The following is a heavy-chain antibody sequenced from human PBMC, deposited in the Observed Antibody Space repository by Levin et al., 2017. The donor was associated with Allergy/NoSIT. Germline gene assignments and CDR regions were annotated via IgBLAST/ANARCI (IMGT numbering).Heavy chain of an antibody. CDR3: ASGRKLRFLEWLYRFDY. Sequence: SETLSLTCAVYGGSFSDYYWSWIRQPPGKGLEWIGEINHSGSTNYNPSLKSRVTISVDTSKIQFSLRLSSVTAADTALYYWASGRKLRFLEWLYRFDYWGQGTLVTVSS. D-gene: IGHD3-3*01. J-gene: IGHJ4*02. V-gene: IGHV4-34*01. CDR2: INHSGST. CDR1: GGSFSDYY.